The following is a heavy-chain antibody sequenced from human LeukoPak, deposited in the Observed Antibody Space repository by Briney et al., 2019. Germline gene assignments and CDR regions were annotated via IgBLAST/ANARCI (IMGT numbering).Heavy chain of an antibody. CDR1: GYTFTSNY. V-gene: IGHV1-46*01. CDR2: IYPRDGST. Sequence: ASVKVSCKASGYTFTSNYIHWVRQAPGQGLEWMGMIYPRDGSTSYAQNFQGRVTVTRDTSTTTVHMELRGLRSEDTAVYYCARDQEGFDYWGQGTVVTVSS. J-gene: IGHJ4*02. CDR3: ARDQEGFDY.